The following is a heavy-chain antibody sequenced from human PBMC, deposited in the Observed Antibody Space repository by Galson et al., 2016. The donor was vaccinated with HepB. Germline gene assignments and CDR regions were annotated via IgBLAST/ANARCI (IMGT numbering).Heavy chain of an antibody. D-gene: IGHD6-13*01. CDR1: GFTFSTYA. CDR2: ISGNAATT. J-gene: IGHJ5*02. CDR3: AKRPPYNNNWFVGFDP. Sequence: SLRLSCAASGFTFSTYAMSWVRQAPGKGLEWVSVISGNAATTYYADSVKGRFTISRDNSKNTVYLQMNSLRAEDTALYCCAKRPPYNNNWFVGFDPWGQGTRVTVSS. V-gene: IGHV3-23*01.